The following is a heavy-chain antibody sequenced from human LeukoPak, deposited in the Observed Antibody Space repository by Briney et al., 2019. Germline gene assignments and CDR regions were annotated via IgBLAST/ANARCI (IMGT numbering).Heavy chain of an antibody. CDR1: GVSINIYY. J-gene: IGHJ4*02. V-gene: IGHV4-4*07. Sequence: SETLSLTCNVSGVSINIYYWSWLRQTPGKGLEWIGRGHGSGSTNYNPSLKNRVTISIDKSKNHLSLSLRSVTAADTALYFCARDGGYDSGVFDFWGQGTLVTVSS. D-gene: IGHD3-22*01. CDR3: ARDGGYDSGVFDF. CDR2: GHGSGST.